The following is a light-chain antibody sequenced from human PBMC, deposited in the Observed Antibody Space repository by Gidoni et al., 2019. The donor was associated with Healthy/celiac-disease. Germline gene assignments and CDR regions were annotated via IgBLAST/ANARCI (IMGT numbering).Light chain of an antibody. V-gene: IGKV1-33*01. J-gene: IGKJ4*01. CDR1: QDISNY. CDR3: QQYDNLPPLT. CDR2: DAS. Sequence: DIQMTQSPSSLSASVGDRVTITCQASQDISNYLNWYQQKPGKAPKPLIYDASNLETGVPSRFSGSGSGTDFTFTISSLQPEDIETYYCQQYDNLPPLTFGGGTKVEIK.